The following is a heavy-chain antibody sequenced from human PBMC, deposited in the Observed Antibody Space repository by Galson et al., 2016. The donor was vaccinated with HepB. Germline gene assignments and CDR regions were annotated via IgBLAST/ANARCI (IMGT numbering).Heavy chain of an antibody. CDR1: GFTFSNYA. CDR2: INFDSGST. CDR3: AKTRWAIGGFDY. Sequence: SLRLSCAASGFTFSNYAMSWVRQAPGKGLEWVSAINFDSGSTYYADSVKGRFTISRDNSKNTLYLQMKSLRAEDTAVYYCAKTRWAIGGFDYWGQGTRVTGPS. V-gene: IGHV3-23*01. J-gene: IGHJ4*02. D-gene: IGHD4-23*01.